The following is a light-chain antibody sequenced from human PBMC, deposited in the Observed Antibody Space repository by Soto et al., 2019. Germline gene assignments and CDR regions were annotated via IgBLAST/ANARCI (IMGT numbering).Light chain of an antibody. Sequence: QSVLPQPPSVSGAPGQRVTISCTGSSSNIGAGYDVHWYQQLPGTAPKLLIYGNSNRPSGVPDRFAGSKSGTSASLAITGLQAEYEAEYYCQSYDSSLSGFYVFGTGTKLTV. CDR2: GNS. CDR1: SSNIGAGYD. V-gene: IGLV1-40*01. CDR3: QSYDSSLSGFYV. J-gene: IGLJ1*01.